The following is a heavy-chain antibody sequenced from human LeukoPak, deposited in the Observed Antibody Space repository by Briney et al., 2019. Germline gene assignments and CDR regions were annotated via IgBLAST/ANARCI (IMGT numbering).Heavy chain of an antibody. V-gene: IGHV4-61*02. D-gene: IGHD4-17*01. J-gene: IGHJ4*02. Sequence: PSETLSLTCTVPGGSISSGSYYWSWIRQPAGKGLEWIGRIYTSGSTNYNPSLKSQVTISVDTSKNQFSLKLSSVTAADTAVYRCARVLGYGDYGYFDYWGQGTLVTISS. CDR2: IYTSGST. CDR1: GGSISSGSYY. CDR3: ARVLGYGDYGYFDY.